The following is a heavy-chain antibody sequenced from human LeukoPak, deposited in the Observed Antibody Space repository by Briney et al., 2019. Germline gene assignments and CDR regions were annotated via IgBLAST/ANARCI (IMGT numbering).Heavy chain of an antibody. D-gene: IGHD2-8*01. CDR1: EFIYSGYW. V-gene: IGHV3-7*01. J-gene: IGHJ4*02. CDR2: IKQDGSEK. CDR3: ARDGFVRAADY. Sequence: HPGGSLRLSCAASEFIYSGYWENWARHATGKGLEWVANIKQDGSEKQYVECVRGRFTISRDKAKNSLYLQMNRLRVEDTAVYYCARDGFVRAADYWGRGTLVTVSS.